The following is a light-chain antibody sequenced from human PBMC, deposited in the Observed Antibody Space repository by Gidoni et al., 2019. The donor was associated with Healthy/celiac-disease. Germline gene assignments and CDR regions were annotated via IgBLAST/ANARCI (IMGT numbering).Light chain of an antibody. CDR2: GAS. Sequence: EIVLPPSPGTLSLSPGERATLSCRASQSVSSSYLAWYQQKPGQAPRLLIYGASSRATGIPDRFSGSGSGTDFTITISRLEPEDFAVYYCQQYGSSPPYTFGQGTKLESK. CDR3: QQYGSSPPYT. J-gene: IGKJ2*01. V-gene: IGKV3-20*01. CDR1: QSVSSSY.